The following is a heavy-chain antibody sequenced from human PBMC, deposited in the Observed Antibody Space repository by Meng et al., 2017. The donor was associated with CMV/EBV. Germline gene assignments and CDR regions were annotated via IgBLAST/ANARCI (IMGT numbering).Heavy chain of an antibody. CDR3: AKDKAAAATNWFDP. D-gene: IGHD6-13*01. Sequence: GESLKISCTASGFTFSSYSMNWVRQAPGKGLEWVSYISSSSSTIYYADSVKGRFTISRDNAKNSLYLQMNSLRAEDTAVYYCAKDKAAAATNWFDPWGQGTLVTVSS. CDR1: GFTFSSYS. CDR2: ISSSSSTI. J-gene: IGHJ5*02. V-gene: IGHV3-48*04.